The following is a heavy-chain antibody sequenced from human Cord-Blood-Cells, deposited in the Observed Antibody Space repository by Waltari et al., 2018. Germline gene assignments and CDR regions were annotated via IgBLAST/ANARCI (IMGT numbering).Heavy chain of an antibody. CDR3: ARGWFYYDSSGYYNY. Sequence: EVQLVESGGGLVQPGRSLRLSCAASGFTFDDYAMHWVRQAPGQGLEWVSGISWNSGSIGYADSVKGRFTISRDNAKNSLYLQMNSLRAEDTALYYCARGWFYYDSSGYYNYWGQGTLVTVSS. D-gene: IGHD3-22*01. J-gene: IGHJ4*02. V-gene: IGHV3-9*01. CDR1: GFTFDDYA. CDR2: ISWNSGSI.